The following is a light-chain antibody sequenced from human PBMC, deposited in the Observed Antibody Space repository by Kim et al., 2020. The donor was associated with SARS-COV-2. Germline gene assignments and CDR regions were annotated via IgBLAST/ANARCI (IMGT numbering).Light chain of an antibody. Sequence: LSTGERATLSCKASQSISSSYLAWFQQKPGQAPRLLIHGASSRATGIPDRFSGSGSGTDFTLTISRLEPEDFAVYYCQQYGFSWTFGQGTKVDIK. CDR3: QQYGFSWT. CDR2: GAS. V-gene: IGKV3-20*01. CDR1: QSISSSY. J-gene: IGKJ1*01.